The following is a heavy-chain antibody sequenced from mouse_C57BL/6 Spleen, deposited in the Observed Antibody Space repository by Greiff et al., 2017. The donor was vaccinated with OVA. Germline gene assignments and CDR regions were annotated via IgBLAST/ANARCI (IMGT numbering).Heavy chain of an antibody. J-gene: IGHJ2*01. CDR2: INPSSGYT. V-gene: IGHV1-4*01. D-gene: IGHD2-1*01. CDR1: GYTFTSYT. CDR3: AKGEGGWGNYRFCDY. Sequence: VKLMESGAELARPGASVKMSCKASGYTFTSYTMHWVKQRPGQGLEWIGYINPSSGYTKYNQKYKDKATLTADKSSSTAYMQLSSLTSEDSAVYYGAKGEGGWGNYRFCDYWGQGTTLTVSS.